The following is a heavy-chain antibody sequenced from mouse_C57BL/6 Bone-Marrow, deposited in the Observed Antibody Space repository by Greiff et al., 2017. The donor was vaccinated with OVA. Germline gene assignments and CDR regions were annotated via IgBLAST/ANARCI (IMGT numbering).Heavy chain of an antibody. CDR3: TTYRD. Sequence: VQLQQSGAELVRPGASVKLSCTASGFNIKDDYMHWVKERPEQGLEWIGWIDPENGDTEYASKFQGKATITADKSSKTVYLHLSSLTSEDTAVYYCTTYRDWGQGTTLTVSS. CDR1: GFNIKDDY. V-gene: IGHV14-4*01. J-gene: IGHJ2*01. CDR2: IDPENGDT.